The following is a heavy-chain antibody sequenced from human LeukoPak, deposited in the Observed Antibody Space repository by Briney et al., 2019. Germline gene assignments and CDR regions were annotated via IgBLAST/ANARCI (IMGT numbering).Heavy chain of an antibody. J-gene: IGHJ6*04. CDR1: GGTFSSYA. CDR2: IIPIFGTA. V-gene: IGHV1-69*06. Sequence: SVKVSCKASGGTFSSYAISWVRQAPGQGLEWMGGIIPIFGTANYAQKFQGRVTITADKSTSTAYMELSSLRSEDTAVYYCARNWVEDGSGSYRYYYGMDVWGKGTAVTVSS. CDR3: ARNWVEDGSGSYRYYYGMDV. D-gene: IGHD3-10*01.